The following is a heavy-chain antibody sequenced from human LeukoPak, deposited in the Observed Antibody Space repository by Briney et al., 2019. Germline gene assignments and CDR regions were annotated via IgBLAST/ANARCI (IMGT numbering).Heavy chain of an antibody. Sequence: GGSLRLSCAASGFTFSSYSMNWVRQAPGKGLEWVSSISSSNSFIFYADSVKGRFTISRDNSKNTLYLQMNSLRAEDTAVYYCARDYSSSWYAGYYYYGMDVWGQGTTVTVSS. D-gene: IGHD6-13*01. J-gene: IGHJ6*02. CDR1: GFTFSSYS. V-gene: IGHV3-21*04. CDR2: ISSSNSFI. CDR3: ARDYSSSWYAGYYYYGMDV.